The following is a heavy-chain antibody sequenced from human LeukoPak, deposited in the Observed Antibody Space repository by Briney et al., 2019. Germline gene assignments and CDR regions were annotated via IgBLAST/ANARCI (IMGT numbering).Heavy chain of an antibody. V-gene: IGHV3-23*01. CDR2: ISNNGVST. CDR1: GFTFSSYA. D-gene: IGHD3-3*01. J-gene: IGHJ4*02. Sequence: GGSLRLSCTASGFTFSSYAMSWVRQAPGKGLNWVSTISNNGVSTYYADSMKGRFTVSRDNSRNTLYLQMNSLRAEDTAVYYCAKDPEPYDFHYFDHWGQGTLVAVSS. CDR3: AKDPEPYDFHYFDH.